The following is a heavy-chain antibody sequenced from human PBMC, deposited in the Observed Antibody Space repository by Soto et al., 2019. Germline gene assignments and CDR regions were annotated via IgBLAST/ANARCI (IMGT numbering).Heavy chain of an antibody. CDR2: ISAHNGNT. Sequence: QVHLVQSGAEVKKPGASVKVSCKASGYTFTSYGITWVRQAPGQGLEWMGWISAHNGNTDYAQKLQGRVIVTRDTSTSTAYMELRSRISDDTAVSYCARGRYGDYWGQGALVTFSS. CDR3: ARGRYGDY. D-gene: IGHD1-1*01. CDR1: GYTFTSYG. J-gene: IGHJ4*02. V-gene: IGHV1-18*01.